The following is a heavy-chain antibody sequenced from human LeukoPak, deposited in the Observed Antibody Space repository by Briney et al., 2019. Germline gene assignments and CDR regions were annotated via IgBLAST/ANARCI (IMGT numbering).Heavy chain of an antibody. Sequence: QSLKISCTVSGHGFTSYCIAWARQVPVKGLGWSGVLFSGVLDTRYSPSFQGQVTISADKSISTAYLQWSSLKASDTAIYYCASPTGRGCTSSSCYVDAFDIWGQGTVVTVSS. D-gene: IGHD2-2*01. CDR2: LFSGVLDT. V-gene: IGHV5-51*01. J-gene: IGHJ3*02. CDR3: ASPTGRGCTSSSCYVDAFDI. CDR1: GHGFTSYC.